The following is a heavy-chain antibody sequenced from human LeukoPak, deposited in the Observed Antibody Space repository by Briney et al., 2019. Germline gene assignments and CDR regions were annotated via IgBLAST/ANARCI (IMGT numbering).Heavy chain of an antibody. CDR2: INPNSGGT. D-gene: IGHD1-7*01. Sequence: ASVKVSCKASGYTFTDYYLHWVRQAPGQGLEWMGWINPNSGGTNYAQKFQGRVTMTRDTSISTTYMELSRLTSDDTAVFYCARSKYNWNLNWFDPWGQGTLVTVSS. CDR3: ARSKYNWNLNWFDP. V-gene: IGHV1-2*02. J-gene: IGHJ5*02. CDR1: GYTFTDYY.